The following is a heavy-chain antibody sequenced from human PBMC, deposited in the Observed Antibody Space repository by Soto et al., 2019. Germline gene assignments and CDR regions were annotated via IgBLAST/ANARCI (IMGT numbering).Heavy chain of an antibody. CDR3: ARGRGVRGVIYYYYYMDV. V-gene: IGHV4-34*01. D-gene: IGHD3-10*01. CDR1: GGSFSGYY. Sequence: QVQLQQWGAGLLKPSETLSLTCAVYGGSFSGYYWSWIRQPPGKGLEWIGEINHSGSTNYNPSLKSRVTISVDTSKTQVSLKLSSVTDADTAVYYCARGRGVRGVIYYYYYMDVWGKGTTVTVSS. CDR2: INHSGST. J-gene: IGHJ6*03.